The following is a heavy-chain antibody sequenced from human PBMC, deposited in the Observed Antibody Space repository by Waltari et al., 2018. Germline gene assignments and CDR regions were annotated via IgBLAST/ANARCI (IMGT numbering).Heavy chain of an antibody. D-gene: IGHD6-13*01. J-gene: IGHJ5*02. CDR1: GGTFSSYA. V-gene: IGHV3-23*04. Sequence: VQLVQSGAEVKKPGASVKVSCKASGGTFSSYAISWVRQAPGQGLEWVSAISGSCGSTYYADSVKGRFTISRDNSKNTLYLQMNSLRAEDTAVYYCAKEGVAAVKPWGQGTLVTVSS. CDR2: ISGSCGST. CDR3: AKEGVAAVKP.